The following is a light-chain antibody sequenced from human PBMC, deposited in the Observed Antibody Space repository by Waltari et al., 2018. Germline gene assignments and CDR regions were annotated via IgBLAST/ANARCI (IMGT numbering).Light chain of an antibody. J-gene: IGKJ1*01. CDR1: QSVSSNY. CDR2: DAS. V-gene: IGKV3-20*01. Sequence: FVLTQSPGTLSLSPGERVTLSCRASQSVSSNYLAWYQQKPGQAPRLLIYDASNRATGIADRFSGSGSGTDFTLTISRLEPEDVAVYYCQTYGRSPWTFGQGTKVEIK. CDR3: QTYGRSPWT.